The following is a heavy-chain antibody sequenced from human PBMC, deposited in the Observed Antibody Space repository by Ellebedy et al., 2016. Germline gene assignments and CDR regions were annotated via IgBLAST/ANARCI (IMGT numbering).Heavy chain of an antibody. V-gene: IGHV4-34*01. CDR3: ARAGTKRDAFDI. D-gene: IGHD2-8*01. J-gene: IGHJ3*02. CDR2: INHSGST. CDR1: GGSFSGYY. Sequence: SETLSLTXAVYGGSFSGYYWSWIRQPPGKGLEWIGEINHSGSTNYNPSLKSRVTISVDTSKNQFSLKLSSVTAADTAVYYCARAGTKRDAFDIWGQGTMVTVSS.